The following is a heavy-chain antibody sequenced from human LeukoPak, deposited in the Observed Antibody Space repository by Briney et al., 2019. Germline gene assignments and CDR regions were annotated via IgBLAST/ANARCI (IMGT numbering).Heavy chain of an antibody. J-gene: IGHJ3*02. CDR2: ISRSGNSI. D-gene: IGHD3-16*01. Sequence: GGSLRLSCAASGFTFNNNEMNWVRQAPGKGLEWVSYISRSGNSIFYTDPVKGRFTISRDNAKNSLYLQMISLRAEDTAVYYCARVFPRLGIALDAFDIWGQGTMVTVSS. V-gene: IGHV3-48*03. CDR3: ARVFPRLGIALDAFDI. CDR1: GFTFNNNE.